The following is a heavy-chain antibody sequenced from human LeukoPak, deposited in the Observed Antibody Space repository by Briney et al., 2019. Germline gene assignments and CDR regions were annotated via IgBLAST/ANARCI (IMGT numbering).Heavy chain of an antibody. CDR1: GFTFSSYE. Sequence: PGGSLRLSCAASGFTFSSYEMNWVRQAPGKGLEWVSYISSSGSTIYYADSVKGRFTISRDNAKNSLYLQMNSLRAEDTAVYYCARDLSGWYYFDYCGQGTLVTVSS. D-gene: IGHD6-19*01. V-gene: IGHV3-48*03. CDR3: ARDLSGWYYFDY. J-gene: IGHJ4*02. CDR2: ISSSGSTI.